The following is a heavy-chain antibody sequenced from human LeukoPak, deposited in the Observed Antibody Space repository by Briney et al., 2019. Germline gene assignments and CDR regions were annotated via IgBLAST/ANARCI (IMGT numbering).Heavy chain of an antibody. V-gene: IGHV3-74*01. CDR3: TLLPAASTYYYYGMDV. D-gene: IGHD2-2*01. CDR2: INSDGSST. CDR1: GFTFSSYW. Sequence: PGGSLRLSCAASGFTFSSYWMHWVRQAPGKGLVWVSRINSDGSSTSYADSVKGRFTISRDNAKNTLYLQMNSLRAEDTAVYYCTLLPAASTYYYYGMDVWGQGTTVTVSS. J-gene: IGHJ6*02.